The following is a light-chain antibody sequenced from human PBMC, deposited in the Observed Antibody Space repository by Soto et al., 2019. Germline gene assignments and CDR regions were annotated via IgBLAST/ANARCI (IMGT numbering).Light chain of an antibody. V-gene: IGLV1-36*01. CDR1: SSNIGNNA. Sequence: QSVLTQPPSVSEAPRQSVTISCSGSSSNIGNNAVNWYQQLPGQAPKLLIYYDDLLASGVSDRFSGSKSGTSASLAISGLLSEDEADYYCADWDDTLNGPVFGGGTKLTVL. CDR3: ADWDDTLNGPV. CDR2: YDD. J-gene: IGLJ2*01.